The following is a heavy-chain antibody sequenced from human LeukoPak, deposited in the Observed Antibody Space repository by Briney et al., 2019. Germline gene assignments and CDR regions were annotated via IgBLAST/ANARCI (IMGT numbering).Heavy chain of an antibody. Sequence: GASVKVSCKASGYTFTSYGISWVRQAPGQGLEWMGWISAYNGNTDYAQKLQGRVTMTTDTSTSTAYMELRSLRSDDTAVYYCARDSPPGYYYYYGMDVWGQGTTVTVSS. CDR2: ISAYNGNT. J-gene: IGHJ6*02. CDR1: GYTFTSYG. CDR3: ARDSPPGYYYYYGMDV. V-gene: IGHV1-18*01.